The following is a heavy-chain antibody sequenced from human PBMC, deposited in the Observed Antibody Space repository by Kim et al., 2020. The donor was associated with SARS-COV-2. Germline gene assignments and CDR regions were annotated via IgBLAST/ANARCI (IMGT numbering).Heavy chain of an antibody. J-gene: IGHJ4*02. CDR2: ISWNSGSI. Sequence: GGSLRLSCAASGFTFGDYAMHWVRQAPGKGLEWVSGISWNSGSIGYADSVKGRFTISRDNAKNSLYLQMNSLRAEDTALYYCAKDKWPYSSSFQIDYWGQGTLVTVSS. CDR1: GFTFGDYA. CDR3: AKDKWPYSSSFQIDY. V-gene: IGHV3-9*01. D-gene: IGHD6-6*01.